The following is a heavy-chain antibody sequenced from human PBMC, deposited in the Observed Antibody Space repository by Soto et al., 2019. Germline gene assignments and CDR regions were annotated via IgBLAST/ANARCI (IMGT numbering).Heavy chain of an antibody. J-gene: IGHJ3*02. CDR2: TYYRSKWYN. V-gene: IGHV6-1*01. Sequence: SQTLALTCAISGDSVSSNSAAWNWIRQSPSRGLEWLGRTYYRSKWYNDYAVSVKSRITINPDTSKNQFSLQLNSVTPEDTAVYYXAREGNYGGNVNDAFDIWGQGTMVTVSS. CDR3: AREGNYGGNVNDAFDI. CDR1: GDSVSSNSAA. D-gene: IGHD4-17*01.